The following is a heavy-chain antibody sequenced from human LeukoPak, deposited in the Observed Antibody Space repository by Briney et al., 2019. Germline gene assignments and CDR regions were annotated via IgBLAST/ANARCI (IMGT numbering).Heavy chain of an antibody. CDR3: ARETHPLRFSESD. D-gene: IGHD3-3*01. V-gene: IGHV4-4*07. CDR1: GGSISSYY. CDR2: IYTSGST. Sequence: TETLSLTCTVSGGSISSYYWSWIRQPAGKGLEWIGRIYTSGSTNYNPSLKSRVTMSVDTSKNQFSLKLSSATAADTAVYYCARETHPLRFSESDWGQGTLVTVSS. J-gene: IGHJ4*02.